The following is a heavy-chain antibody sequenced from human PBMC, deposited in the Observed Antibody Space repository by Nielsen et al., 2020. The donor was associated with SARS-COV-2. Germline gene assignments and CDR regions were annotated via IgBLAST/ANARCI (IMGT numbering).Heavy chain of an antibody. CDR1: GGSFSKSA. V-gene: IGHV1-8*01. J-gene: IGHJ6*02. D-gene: IGHD5-18*01. CDR3: ARGKLTATVFNYYYGMDV. Sequence: ASVKVSCKPSGGSFSKSAFNWVRQATGQGLEWMGWMNPNSGNTGYAQKFQGRVTMTRNTSISTAYMELSSLRSEDTAVYYCARGKLTATVFNYYYGMDVWGQGTTVTVSS. CDR2: MNPNSGNT.